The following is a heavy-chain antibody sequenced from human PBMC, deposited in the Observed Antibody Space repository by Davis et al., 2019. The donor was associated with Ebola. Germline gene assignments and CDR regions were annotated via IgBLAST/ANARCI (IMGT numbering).Heavy chain of an antibody. Sequence: PGGSLRLSCAASGFTFSGSSMNWVRQAPGKGLEWVAHISVGTKTTHYADSVKGRFTISRDNVKNSLYLQMNSLRVEDAGLYFCARVATDWFDPWGQGTLVTVSS. CDR2: ISVGTKTT. CDR1: GFTFSGSS. J-gene: IGHJ5*02. CDR3: ARVATDWFDP. V-gene: IGHV3-48*01.